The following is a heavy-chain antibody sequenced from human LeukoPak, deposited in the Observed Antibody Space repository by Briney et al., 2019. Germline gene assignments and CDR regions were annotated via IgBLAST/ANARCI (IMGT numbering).Heavy chain of an antibody. J-gene: IGHJ4*02. CDR2: ISGSGGST. CDR3: AKHLLKWLRFRADY. V-gene: IGHV3-23*01. D-gene: IGHD5-12*01. Sequence: GGSLRLSCAASGFTFSSYAMSWVRQAPGKGLEWVSAISGSGGSTYYADSVKGRFTISRDNSKNTLYLQMNSLRAEDTAVYYCAKHLLKWLRFRADYWGQGTLVTVSS. CDR1: GFTFSSYA.